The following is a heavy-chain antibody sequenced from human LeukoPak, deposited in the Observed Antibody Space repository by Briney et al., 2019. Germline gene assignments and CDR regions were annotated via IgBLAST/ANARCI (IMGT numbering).Heavy chain of an antibody. Sequence: PGRSLRLSCAASGFTFDDYAMHWVRQAPGKGLEWVSGISWNSGSIGYADSVKGRFTISRDNAKNSLYLQMNSLRAEDTALYYCAKDMAAAGPFGYWGQGTLVTVSS. CDR2: ISWNSGSI. J-gene: IGHJ4*02. V-gene: IGHV3-9*01. CDR1: GFTFDDYA. D-gene: IGHD6-13*01. CDR3: AKDMAAAGPFGY.